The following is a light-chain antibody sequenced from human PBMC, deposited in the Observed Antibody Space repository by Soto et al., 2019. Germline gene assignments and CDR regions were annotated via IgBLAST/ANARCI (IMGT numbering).Light chain of an antibody. CDR2: EVS. CDR1: SSDVGGYNF. CDR3: QSYDNTLSARYV. Sequence: QSALTQPASVSGSPGQSITISCIGTSSDVGGYNFVSWYQQHPGKAPKLMIYEVSNRPSGVSTRFSGSKSGNTASLTISGLQAEDEGDYYCQSYDNTLSARYVFGTGTKLTVL. V-gene: IGLV2-14*01. J-gene: IGLJ1*01.